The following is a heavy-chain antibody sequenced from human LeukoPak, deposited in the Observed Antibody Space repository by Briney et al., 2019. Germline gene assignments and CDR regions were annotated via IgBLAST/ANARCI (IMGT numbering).Heavy chain of an antibody. CDR2: ISSSSNYI. CDR3: ARDMTTATTCYLQH. Sequence: PGGSLRLSCAASGFTFSSYSMNWVRQAPGKGLEWVSSISSSSNYIYYADSVKGRFTISRDNARNSLYLQMDSLRAEDTAVYYFARDMTTATTCYLQHWGQGTLVTVSS. J-gene: IGHJ1*01. V-gene: IGHV3-21*01. CDR1: GFTFSSYS. D-gene: IGHD4-17*01.